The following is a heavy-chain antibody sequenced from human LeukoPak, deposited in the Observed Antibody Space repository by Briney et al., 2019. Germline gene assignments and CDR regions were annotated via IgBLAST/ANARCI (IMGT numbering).Heavy chain of an antibody. CDR1: GGSISSGGYY. CDR3: ASTVVRGVFDY. CDR2: IYYSGGT. V-gene: IGHV4-30-4*01. J-gene: IGHJ4*02. Sequence: SETLSLTCTVSGGSISSGGYYWSWIRQPPGKGLEWIGYIYYSGGTYYNPSLNSRPTISIDTSKNQFSLKLSSVTAADTAVYYCASTVVRGVFDYWGQGTLVTVSS. D-gene: IGHD3-10*01.